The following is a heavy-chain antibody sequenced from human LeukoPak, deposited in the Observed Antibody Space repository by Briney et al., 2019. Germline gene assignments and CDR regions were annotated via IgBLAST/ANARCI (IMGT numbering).Heavy chain of an antibody. D-gene: IGHD6-19*01. J-gene: IGHJ4*02. CDR1: GGSFSGYY. V-gene: IGHV4-34*01. Sequence: PSETLSLTCAVYGGSFSGYYWSWIRQPPGKGLEWIGEINHSGSTNYNPSLKSRVTISVDTSKNQFSLKLSSVTAADTAVYYCARFVAEAGSPFDYWGQGTLVTVSS. CDR3: ARFVAEAGSPFDY. CDR2: INHSGST.